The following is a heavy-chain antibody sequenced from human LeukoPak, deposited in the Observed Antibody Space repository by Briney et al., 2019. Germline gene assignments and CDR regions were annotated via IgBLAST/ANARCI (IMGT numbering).Heavy chain of an antibody. J-gene: IGHJ3*02. Sequence: GGSLRLSCVASGFTFSNYAMSWVRQAPGKGLEWVSGITTSGGSTYYADSVKGRFTISRDNSKNTLFLQMNSLRAEDTAVYYCAKKYFDILTGYCANAFDIWGQGTMVTVSS. CDR2: ITTSGGST. D-gene: IGHD3-9*01. CDR3: AKKYFDILTGYCANAFDI. CDR1: GFTFSNYA. V-gene: IGHV3-23*01.